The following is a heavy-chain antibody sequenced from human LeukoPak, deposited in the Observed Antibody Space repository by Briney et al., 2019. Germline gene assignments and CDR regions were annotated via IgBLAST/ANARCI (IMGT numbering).Heavy chain of an antibody. D-gene: IGHD3-3*01. CDR3: ARGRPTIFGVVIFHNWFDP. CDR2: INHSGST. Sequence: TSETLSLTCAVYGGSFSGYYWSWLRQPPGKGLEWIGEINHSGSTNYNPSLKSRVTISVDTSKNQFSLKLSSVTAADTAVYYCARGRPTIFGVVIFHNWFDPWGQGTLVTVSS. V-gene: IGHV4-34*01. J-gene: IGHJ5*02. CDR1: GGSFSGYY.